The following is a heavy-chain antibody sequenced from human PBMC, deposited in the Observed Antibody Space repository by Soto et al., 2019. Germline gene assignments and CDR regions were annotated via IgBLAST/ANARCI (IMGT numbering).Heavy chain of an antibody. D-gene: IGHD3-3*01. V-gene: IGHV3-7*01. J-gene: IGHJ4*02. CDR2: IKQDGSEK. Sequence: GGSLRLSCAASGFTFSSYWMSWVRQAPGKGLEWVANIKQDGSEKYHVDSVKGRFTISRDNAKNSLYLQMNSLRAEDTAVYYCARDPEPYDFWSGYLRGGYYFDYWGQGTLVTVSS. CDR3: ARDPEPYDFWSGYLRGGYYFDY. CDR1: GFTFSSYW.